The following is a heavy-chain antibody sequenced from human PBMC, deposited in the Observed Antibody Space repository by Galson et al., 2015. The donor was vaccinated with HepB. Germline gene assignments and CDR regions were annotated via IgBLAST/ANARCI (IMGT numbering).Heavy chain of an antibody. Sequence: SLRLSCAASGFTFSNYSMNWVRQAPGKGLEWVSSITSSSSYIYYADSVEGRFTISRDNAKNSLYLQMNSLRAEDTAVYYCARDIAATEGYFDYWGQGTLVTVSS. CDR1: GFTFSNYS. CDR3: ARDIAATEGYFDY. D-gene: IGHD5-12*01. CDR2: ITSSSSYI. J-gene: IGHJ4*02. V-gene: IGHV3-21*01.